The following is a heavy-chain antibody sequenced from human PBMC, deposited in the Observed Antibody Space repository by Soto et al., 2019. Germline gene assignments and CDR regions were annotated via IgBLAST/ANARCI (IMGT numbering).Heavy chain of an antibody. D-gene: IGHD5-12*01. J-gene: IGHJ3*02. CDR3: ARTQGIVATIDAFDI. CDR1: GFTFSSYG. Sequence: PGGSLRLSCAASGFTFSSYGMHWVRQAPGKGLEWVAVIWYDGSNKYYADSVKGRFTISRDNSKNTLYLQMNSLRAEDTAVYYCARTQGIVATIDAFDIWGQGTMVTVSS. V-gene: IGHV3-33*01. CDR2: IWYDGSNK.